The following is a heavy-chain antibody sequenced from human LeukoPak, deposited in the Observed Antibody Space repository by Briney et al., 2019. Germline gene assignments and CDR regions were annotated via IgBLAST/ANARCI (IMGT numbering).Heavy chain of an antibody. CDR1: GFTFSDYY. CDR3: TSGLSVRRSNNTPVDY. D-gene: IGHD1-1*01. Sequence: GGSLRLSCAASGFTFSDYYMSWIRQAPGKGLEWVSYISSSGSTIYYADSVKGRSTISRDNAKNSLYLQMNSLKTEDTAVYYCTSGLSVRRSNNTPVDYWGQGTLVTVSS. V-gene: IGHV3-11*01. J-gene: IGHJ4*02. CDR2: ISSSGSTI.